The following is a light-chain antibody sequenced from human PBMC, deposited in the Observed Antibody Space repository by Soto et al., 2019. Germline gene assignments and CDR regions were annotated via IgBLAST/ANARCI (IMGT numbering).Light chain of an antibody. CDR3: LQKYFYPFT. CDR2: TGS. J-gene: IGKJ3*01. V-gene: IGKV1-12*01. CDR1: QAIDSW. Sequence: DIQMTQSPSSVSASVGDRVTITCRASQAIDSWLAWYQQKPGEAPKLLIFTGSLLHSGVPPRFSGSGSGTDFTLTISSLQPEDFATYYCLQKYFYPFTFGPGTKVDIK.